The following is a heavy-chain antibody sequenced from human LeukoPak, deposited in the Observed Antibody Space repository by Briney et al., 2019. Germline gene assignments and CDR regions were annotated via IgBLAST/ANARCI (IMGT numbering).Heavy chain of an antibody. J-gene: IGHJ6*02. Sequence: SETLSLTCAVYGGSFSGYYWSWIRQPPGKGLEWIGEINHSGSTNYNPSLKSRVTISVDTSKNQFSLKLSSVTAADTAVYYCARRSEYYDILTGYRPNYYYYGMDVWGQGTTVTVSS. CDR1: GGSFSGYY. CDR3: ARRSEYYDILTGYRPNYYYYGMDV. CDR2: INHSGST. V-gene: IGHV4-34*01. D-gene: IGHD3-9*01.